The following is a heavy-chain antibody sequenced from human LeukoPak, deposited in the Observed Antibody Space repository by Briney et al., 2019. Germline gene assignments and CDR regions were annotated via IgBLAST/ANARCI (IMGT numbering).Heavy chain of an antibody. Sequence: PGGSLRLSCAASGFTFSSYGMHWVRQAPGKGLEWVALIRYDGSNKYYADSVKGRFTISRDNSKNTLYLQMNSLRAEDTAVYYCAKDRSQLTAVAGTYTDYWGQGTLVTVSS. J-gene: IGHJ4*02. D-gene: IGHD6-19*01. CDR1: GFTFSSYG. CDR2: IRYDGSNK. V-gene: IGHV3-30*02. CDR3: AKDRSQLTAVAGTYTDY.